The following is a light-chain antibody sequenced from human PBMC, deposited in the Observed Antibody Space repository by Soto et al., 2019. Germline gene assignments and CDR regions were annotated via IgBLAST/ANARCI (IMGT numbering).Light chain of an antibody. Sequence: EIVLTQSPGTLSLSPGERATLSCGASQSVSSYLAWYQQKPGQAPRLLIYDASNRATGIPARFSGSGSGTDFTLTISSLEPEDFAIYYCQQRSNWQDTLGQGTKLEIK. CDR3: QQRSNWQDT. CDR1: QSVSSY. CDR2: DAS. V-gene: IGKV3-11*01. J-gene: IGKJ2*01.